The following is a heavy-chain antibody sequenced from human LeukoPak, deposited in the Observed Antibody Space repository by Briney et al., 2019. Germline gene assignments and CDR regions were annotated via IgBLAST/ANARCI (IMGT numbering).Heavy chain of an antibody. J-gene: IGHJ4*02. CDR1: GGSISCYY. V-gene: IGHV4-59*01. Sequence: SETLSLTCTVSGGSISCYYWSWVRQPPGKGLEWIGYIYNSGSTKYNPSLKSRVTISVDTSKNQFSLNLSSVTAADTAVYYCARESPVGAIDYWGQGILVTVSS. CDR2: IYNSGST. D-gene: IGHD1-26*01. CDR3: ARESPVGAIDY.